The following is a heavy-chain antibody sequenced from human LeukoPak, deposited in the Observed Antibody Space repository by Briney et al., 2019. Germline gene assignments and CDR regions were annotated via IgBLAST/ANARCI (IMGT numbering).Heavy chain of an antibody. J-gene: IGHJ4*02. Sequence: PSETLSLTCAVYGGCFSGYYWSWIRQPPGKGLEWIGEINHSGSTNYNPSLKSRVTISVDTSKNQFSLKLSSVTAADTAVYYCARAEGRYYYDSSGYYLWGQGTLVTVSS. CDR2: INHSGST. CDR3: ARAEGRYYYDSSGYYL. V-gene: IGHV4-34*01. D-gene: IGHD3-22*01. CDR1: GGCFSGYY.